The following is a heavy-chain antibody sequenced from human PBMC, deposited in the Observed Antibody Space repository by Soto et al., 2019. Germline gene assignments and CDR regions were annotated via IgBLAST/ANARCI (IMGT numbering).Heavy chain of an antibody. V-gene: IGHV4-34*01. J-gene: IGHJ4*02. D-gene: IGHD4-17*01. Sequence: SETLSLTCAVYGGSFSGYYWRWIRQPPGKGLEWIGEINHSGSTNYNPSLKRRVTISVDTSKNQFSMKLSSVTAADTAVYYCGTHPPYGPLDHWGQGTLVIVSS. CDR3: GTHPPYGPLDH. CDR2: INHSGST. CDR1: GGSFSGYY.